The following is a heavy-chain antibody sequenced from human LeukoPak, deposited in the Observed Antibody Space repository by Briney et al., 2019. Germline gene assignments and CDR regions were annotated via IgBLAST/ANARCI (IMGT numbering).Heavy chain of an antibody. CDR2: IYYSGST. J-gene: IGHJ4*02. V-gene: IGHV4-39*07. D-gene: IGHD3-22*01. CDR3: ARVRYYDSSGYPAYYFDY. CDR1: GFTFSSYW. Sequence: GSLRLSCAASGFTFSSYWMSWVRQAPGKGLEWIGSIYYSGSTYYNPSLKSRVTISVDTSKNQFSLKLSSVTAADTAVYYCARVRYYDSSGYPAYYFDYWGQGTLVTVSS.